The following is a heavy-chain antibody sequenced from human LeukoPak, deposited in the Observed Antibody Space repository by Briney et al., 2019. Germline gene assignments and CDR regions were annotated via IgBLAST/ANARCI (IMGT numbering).Heavy chain of an antibody. D-gene: IGHD4-17*01. CDR2: VFYSGST. CDR3: ASGTTVTNFAY. V-gene: IGHV4-59*12. CDR1: GGSISSYY. J-gene: IGHJ4*02. Sequence: SETLSLTCTVSGGSISSYYWSWIRQPPGKGLEWIGYVFYSGSTNYNPSLKSRVTISLDTSKNQFSLKLTSVTAADTAVYYCASGTTVTNFAYWGQGTLVTVSS.